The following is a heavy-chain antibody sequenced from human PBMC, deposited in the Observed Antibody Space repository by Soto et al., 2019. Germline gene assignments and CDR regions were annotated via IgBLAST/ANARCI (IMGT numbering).Heavy chain of an antibody. CDR1: GLTFRSYW. CDR2: INTDGSVA. Sequence: EVQLLESVGGLVQPGESLRLSCAASGLTFRSYWMHWVRQAPGKGLVWVSRINTDGSVAMYVDSVKGRFTISRDNAKNTLYLHMNSLRAEDTGVYYCVRDMQLWRLDSWGPGTLVSLSS. V-gene: IGHV3-74*03. D-gene: IGHD2-21*01. J-gene: IGHJ4*02. CDR3: VRDMQLWRLDS.